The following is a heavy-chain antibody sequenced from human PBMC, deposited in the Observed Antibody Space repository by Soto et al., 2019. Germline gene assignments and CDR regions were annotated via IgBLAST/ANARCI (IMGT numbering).Heavy chain of an antibody. Sequence: LRLSCAASGFTFSNAWMSWVRQAPGKGLEWVGRIKSKTDGGTTDYAAPVKGRFTISRDDSKNTLYLQMNSLKTEDTAVYYCTTDSLTTLGWFDPWGQGTLVTVSS. V-gene: IGHV3-15*01. CDR1: GFTFSNAW. CDR2: IKSKTDGGTT. D-gene: IGHD4-17*01. CDR3: TTDSLTTLGWFDP. J-gene: IGHJ5*02.